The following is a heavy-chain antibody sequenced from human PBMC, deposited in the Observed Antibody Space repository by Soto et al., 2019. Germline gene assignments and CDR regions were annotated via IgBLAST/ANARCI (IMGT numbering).Heavy chain of an antibody. Sequence: SETLSLTCIVPGGSISNYYWSWIRQPPGKGLEWIGYIYYSGSTNYNPSLTSRVTISVDTSKNQFSLKLSSVTAADTAVYYCARGYYYGSGSYYNPVYYGMDVWGQGTTVTVSS. CDR2: IYYSGST. J-gene: IGHJ6*02. D-gene: IGHD3-10*01. V-gene: IGHV4-59*01. CDR1: GGSISNYY. CDR3: ARGYYYGSGSYYNPVYYGMDV.